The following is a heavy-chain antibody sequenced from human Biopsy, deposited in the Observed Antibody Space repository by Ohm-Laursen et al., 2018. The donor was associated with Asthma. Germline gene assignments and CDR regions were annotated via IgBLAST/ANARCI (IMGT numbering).Heavy chain of an antibody. CDR2: ISYTGSA. D-gene: IGHD7-27*01. CDR1: GGSFSSNY. Sequence: GTLSLTCSVYGGSFSSNYWSWIRQTPGKGLEWMGSISYTGSAYHNPSLKSRVTISVDTSKNHFSLKLSSVTAADTAVYYCARHWDWGSFFDYWGQGTPVTVSS. CDR3: ARHWDWGSFFDY. V-gene: IGHV4-39*01. J-gene: IGHJ4*02.